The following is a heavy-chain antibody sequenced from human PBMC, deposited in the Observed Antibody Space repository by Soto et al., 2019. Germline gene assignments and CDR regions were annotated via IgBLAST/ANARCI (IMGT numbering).Heavy chain of an antibody. CDR2: FDPSGVAT. CDR1: GYTFTSYF. CDR3: ARVSRGAFDI. V-gene: IGHV1-46*01. Sequence: QVQLVQSGAEVKKPGASVKVSCKASGYTFTSYFIHWVRQAPGQGLEWMGVFDPSGVATNSAQKFQGRLTMTRDTSTSTVYMDLTSLGSDDTALYYCARVSRGAFDIWGQGTLVTDSS. J-gene: IGHJ3*02.